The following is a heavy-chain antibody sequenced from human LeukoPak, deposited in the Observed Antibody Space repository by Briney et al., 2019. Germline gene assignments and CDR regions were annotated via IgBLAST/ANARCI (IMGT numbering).Heavy chain of an antibody. CDR2: IYYSGST. V-gene: IGHV4-39*07. J-gene: IGHJ4*02. D-gene: IGHD3-22*01. Sequence: PSETLSLTCTVSGGSISSSSYYWGWIRQPPGKGLAWIGSIYYSGSTYYNPSLKSRVTISVDTSKNQFSLKLSSVTAADTAVYYCARPYDSSGYYYHYFDYWGQGTLVTVSS. CDR3: ARPYDSSGYYYHYFDY. CDR1: GGSISSSSYY.